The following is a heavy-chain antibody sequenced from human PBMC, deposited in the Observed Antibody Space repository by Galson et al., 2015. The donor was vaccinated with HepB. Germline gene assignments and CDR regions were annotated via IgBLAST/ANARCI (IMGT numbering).Heavy chain of an antibody. CDR2: IRSKANNYAT. CDR3: IIAVADNYHYYGLDV. V-gene: IGHV3-73*01. CDR1: GFTFSGSA. Sequence: SLRLSCAASGFTFSGSAMHWVRQASGRGLEWIGRIRSKANNYATAYAASVRGKFTISRDDSKNTAYLQMNSLKAEDTAVYYCIIAVADNYHYYGLDVWGQGTTVTVAS. D-gene: IGHD6-19*01. J-gene: IGHJ6*02.